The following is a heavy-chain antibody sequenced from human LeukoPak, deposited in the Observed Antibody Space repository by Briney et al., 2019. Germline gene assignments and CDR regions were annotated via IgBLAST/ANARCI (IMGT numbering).Heavy chain of an antibody. J-gene: IGHJ6*03. V-gene: IGHV4-34*01. CDR2: INHSGST. CDR1: GGSFSGYY. CDR3: ARGPLRRGESSGWYGNYYYYYMDV. D-gene: IGHD6-19*01. Sequence: PSETLSLTCAVYGGSFSGYYWSWIRQPPGKGLEWIGEINHSGSTNYNPSLKSRVTISVDTSKNQFSQKLSSVTAADTAVYYCARGPLRRGESSGWYGNYYYYYMDVWGKGTTVTVSS.